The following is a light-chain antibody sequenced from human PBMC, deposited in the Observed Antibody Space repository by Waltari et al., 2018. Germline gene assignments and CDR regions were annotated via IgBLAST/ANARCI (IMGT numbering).Light chain of an antibody. CDR3: QQCYTSPYT. V-gene: IGKV4-1*01. CDR2: WAS. Sequence: DIVLTQSPDSLAASLGERVTITCKSSQNVLYSPTNTDHLAWSQQKPGQPPKLLIYWASTRESGVPDRFSGSGSGTDFSLTISSLQAEDVAVYYCQQCYTSPYTFGQGTKVEIK. J-gene: IGKJ2*01. CDR1: QNVLYSPTNTDH.